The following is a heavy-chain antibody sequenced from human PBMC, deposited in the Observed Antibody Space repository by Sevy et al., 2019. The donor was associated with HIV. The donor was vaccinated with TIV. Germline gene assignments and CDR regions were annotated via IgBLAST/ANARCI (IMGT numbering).Heavy chain of an antibody. V-gene: IGHV3-53*01. Sequence: GGSLRLSCAASGFTVSSNYMSWVRQAPGKGLEWVSIIFSGGGTYYADSVQGRFTISRDNSKNMVYLQMNSLRAEDTAVFYCAGGAAFYSDSSGRVLSVLGAFDIWGRGTMVTVSS. CDR3: AGGAAFYSDSSGRVLSVLGAFDI. CDR1: GFTVSSNY. J-gene: IGHJ3*02. D-gene: IGHD3-22*01. CDR2: IFSGGGT.